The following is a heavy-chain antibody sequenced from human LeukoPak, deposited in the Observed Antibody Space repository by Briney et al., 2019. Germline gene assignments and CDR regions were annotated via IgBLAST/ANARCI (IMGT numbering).Heavy chain of an antibody. Sequence: GGSLRLSCVASGFTFTNTWMSWVRQAPGKGLEWVAFIRYDGSNKYYADSVKGRFTISRDNSKNTLYLQMNSLRAEDTAVYYCAKMFGELLNYYYYYMDVWGKGTTVTISS. CDR2: IRYDGSNK. J-gene: IGHJ6*03. CDR3: AKMFGELLNYYYYYMDV. D-gene: IGHD3-10*02. V-gene: IGHV3-30*02. CDR1: GFTFTNTW.